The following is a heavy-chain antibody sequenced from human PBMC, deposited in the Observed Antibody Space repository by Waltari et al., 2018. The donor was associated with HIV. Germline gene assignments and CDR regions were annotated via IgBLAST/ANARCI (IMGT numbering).Heavy chain of an antibody. Sequence: QVQLQESGPGLVKPSQTLSLTCTVSGGSISSGGYYWSWIRQHPGKGLEWIGYIYYSGSTYYNPSLKSRVTISVDTSKNQFSLKLSSVTAADTAVYYCARDRMRGVVVVPAAIPLDVWGQGTTVTVSS. V-gene: IGHV4-31*03. CDR2: IYYSGST. CDR3: ARDRMRGVVVVPAAIPLDV. J-gene: IGHJ6*02. D-gene: IGHD2-2*02. CDR1: GGSISSGGYY.